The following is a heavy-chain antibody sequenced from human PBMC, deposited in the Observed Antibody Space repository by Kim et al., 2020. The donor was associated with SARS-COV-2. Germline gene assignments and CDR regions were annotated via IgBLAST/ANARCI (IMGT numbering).Heavy chain of an antibody. D-gene: IGHD6-19*01. V-gene: IGHV1-24*01. J-gene: IGHJ4*02. Sequence: IHAPKFQGQVTMTEDTSTDTAYMELSSLRSEDTAVYYCATGGYSSGWFDYWGQVTLVTVSS. CDR3: ATGGYSSGWFDY.